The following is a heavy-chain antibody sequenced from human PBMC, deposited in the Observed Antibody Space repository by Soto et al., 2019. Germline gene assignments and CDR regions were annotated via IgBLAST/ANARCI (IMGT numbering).Heavy chain of an antibody. V-gene: IGHV3-64*01. D-gene: IGHD6-13*01. CDR2: ISSNGGTT. CDR3: ARDPPGIAASGIYS. J-gene: IGHJ4*02. Sequence: GGSLRLSCAASGFTFSTYAMQWVRQAPGKGLEFVSSISSNGGTTNYAYSVKGRFTISRDNSRDTLYLQMNSLRVEDTAVYFCARDPPGIAASGIYSWGPGTLVTVSS. CDR1: GFTFSTYA.